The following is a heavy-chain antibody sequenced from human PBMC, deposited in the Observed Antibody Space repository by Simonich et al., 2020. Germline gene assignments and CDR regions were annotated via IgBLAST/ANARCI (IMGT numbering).Heavy chain of an antibody. CDR3: ARWTATGYYFDY. V-gene: IGHV3-53*01. D-gene: IGHD1-1*01. CDR1: GFTGRSNY. Sequence: EVQLVESGGGLIQPGGSLRLSCAASGFTGRSNYMSWVRQAPGKGLEWVSVIYSGVSTYYADTVKGRFTISRDNSKNTLYLQINSLRAEDTAVYYCARWTATGYYFDYWGQGTLVTVSS. J-gene: IGHJ4*02. CDR2: IYSGVST.